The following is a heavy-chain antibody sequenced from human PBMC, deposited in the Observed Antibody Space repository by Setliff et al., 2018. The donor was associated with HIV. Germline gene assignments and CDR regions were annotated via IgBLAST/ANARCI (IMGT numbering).Heavy chain of an antibody. CDR3: ARDVSWRVRTYIDY. CDR2: IRIKAYGGTT. J-gene: IGHJ4*02. Sequence: GGSLRLSCTASGFTFGDYVMSWVRQAPGKGLEWVGFIRIKAYGGTTEYADSVKGRFTISRDNAKNSLYLQMNSLTAEDTAVYYCARDVSWRVRTYIDYWGQGALVTVSS. CDR1: GFTFGDYV. D-gene: IGHD3-3*01. V-gene: IGHV3-49*04.